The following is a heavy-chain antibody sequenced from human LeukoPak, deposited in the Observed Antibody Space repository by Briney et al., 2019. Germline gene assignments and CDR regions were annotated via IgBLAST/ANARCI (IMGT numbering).Heavy chain of an antibody. J-gene: IGHJ4*02. D-gene: IGHD1-1*01. CDR2: IYSGGST. V-gene: IGHV3-53*01. CDR3: AREGVERSLGGLGYLDY. Sequence: GGSLRLSCAASGFTVSSNYMSWVRQAPGKGLEWVSVIYSGGSTYYADSVKGRFTISRDNSKNTLYLQMNSLRAEDTAVYYCAREGVERSLGGLGYLDYWGQGTLVTVSS. CDR1: GFTVSSNY.